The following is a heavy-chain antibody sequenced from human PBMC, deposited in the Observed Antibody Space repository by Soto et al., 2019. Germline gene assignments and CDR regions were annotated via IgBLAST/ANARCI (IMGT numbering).Heavy chain of an antibody. J-gene: IGHJ4*02. CDR1: GFSFSSYG. D-gene: IGHD2-15*01. CDR2: TTYDGGIK. CDR3: ARGRTCTGASCYGGGDY. V-gene: IGHV3-30*03. Sequence: PGGSLRLSCAASGFSFSSYGMEWVRLAPGKGLEWVAATTYDGGIKHYVDSVKGRFTISRDNAKNSLYLQMTSLGAEDTAVYYCARGRTCTGASCYGGGDYRGQGTLVTVSS.